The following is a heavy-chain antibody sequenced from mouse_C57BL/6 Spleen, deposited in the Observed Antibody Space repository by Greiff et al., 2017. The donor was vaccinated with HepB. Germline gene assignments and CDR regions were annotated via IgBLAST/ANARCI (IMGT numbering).Heavy chain of an antibody. CDR3: TRPTGLDWYFDV. J-gene: IGHJ1*03. V-gene: IGHV5-9-1*02. CDR2: ISSGGDYI. Sequence: EVKVVESGEGLVKPGGSLKLSCAASGFTFSSYAMSWVRQTPEKRLEWVAYISSGGDYIYYADTVKGRFTISRDNARNTLYLQMSSLKSEDTAMYYCTRPTGLDWYFDVWGTGTTVTVSS. D-gene: IGHD2-10*01. CDR1: GFTFSSYA.